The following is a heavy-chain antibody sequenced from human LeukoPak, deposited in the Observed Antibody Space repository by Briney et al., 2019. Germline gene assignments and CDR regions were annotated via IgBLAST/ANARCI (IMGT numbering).Heavy chain of an antibody. CDR2: ISSSGSTI. CDR3: ARGDLNMDV. V-gene: IGHV3-48*03. Sequence: GGSLRLSCAASGFTFSSYEMNWVRQAPGKGLEWVSYISSSGSTIYYADSVKGRFTISRDNAKNSLYLQMNSLRAEDTALYYCARGDLNMDVWGKGTTVTVSS. J-gene: IGHJ6*03. CDR1: GFTFSSYE.